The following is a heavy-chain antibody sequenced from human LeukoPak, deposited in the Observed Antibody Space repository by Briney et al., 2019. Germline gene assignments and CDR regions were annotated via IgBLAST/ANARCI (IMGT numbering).Heavy chain of an antibody. Sequence: GSSVKVSCKASGGTFSSYAISWVRQAPGQGLEWMGWISAYNGNTNYAQKLQGRVTMTTDTSTSTAYMELRSLRSDDTAVYYCARDPGGAAARDYWGQGTLVTVSS. J-gene: IGHJ4*02. CDR2: ISAYNGNT. V-gene: IGHV1-18*01. D-gene: IGHD6-13*01. CDR3: ARDPGGAAARDY. CDR1: GGTFSSYA.